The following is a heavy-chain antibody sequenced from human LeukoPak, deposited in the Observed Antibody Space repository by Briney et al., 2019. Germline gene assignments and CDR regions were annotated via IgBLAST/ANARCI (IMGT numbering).Heavy chain of an antibody. J-gene: IGHJ4*02. CDR1: GFTFSSYS. Sequence: PGGSLRLSCAASGFTFSSYSMDWVRQAPGKGLEWVSYISSSSSTIYYADSVKGRFTISRDNAKNSLYLQMNSLRAEDTAVYHCARDLEEELYDYWGQGTLVTVSS. D-gene: IGHD1-7*01. CDR3: ARDLEEELYDY. V-gene: IGHV3-48*04. CDR2: ISSSSSTI.